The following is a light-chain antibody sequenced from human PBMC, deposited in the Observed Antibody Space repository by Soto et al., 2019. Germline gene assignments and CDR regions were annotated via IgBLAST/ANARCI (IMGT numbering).Light chain of an antibody. CDR1: QSVSSY. Sequence: EIVLTQSPATLSLSPGERATLSCRASQSVSSYLAWYQQKPGQAPRLLIYDASNRATGIPARFSGSGYGTDFTLTISNLEPEDFAVYYCQQRSDWPWTFGQGTKVDIK. CDR2: DAS. CDR3: QQRSDWPWT. V-gene: IGKV3-11*01. J-gene: IGKJ1*01.